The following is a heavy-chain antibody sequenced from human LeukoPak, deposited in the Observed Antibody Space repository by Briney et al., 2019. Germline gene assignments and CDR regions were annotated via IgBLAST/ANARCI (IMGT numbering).Heavy chain of an antibody. J-gene: IGHJ5*02. CDR2: ISAYNGNA. CDR3: ARDSGRGWYNWFDP. D-gene: IGHD6-19*01. CDR1: GYTFIDHG. Sequence: GASVKVSCKASGYTFIDHGISWVRQAPGQGREWMGWISAYNGNANYAQKLKGRLTMTTDTSTRTAYMELRSLRSDATAVYYCARDSGRGWYNWFDPWGQGTLVTVSS. V-gene: IGHV1-18*01.